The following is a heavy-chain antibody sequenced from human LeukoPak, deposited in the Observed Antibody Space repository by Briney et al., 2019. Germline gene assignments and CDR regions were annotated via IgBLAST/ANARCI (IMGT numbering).Heavy chain of an antibody. J-gene: IGHJ5*02. V-gene: IGHV3-30*03. CDR3: ARVKEATYSSLHH. D-gene: IGHD6-13*01. CDR1: GFTISSYG. CDR2: ISYDGGNQ. Sequence: PGGSLRLSCAASGFTISSYGMHWVRQAPGKGLEWVAIISYDGGNQYYTDSVKGRFTISRDTSKNTLFLQMNRLRGEDTAVYFCARVKEATYSSLHHCGQGTLVTVSS.